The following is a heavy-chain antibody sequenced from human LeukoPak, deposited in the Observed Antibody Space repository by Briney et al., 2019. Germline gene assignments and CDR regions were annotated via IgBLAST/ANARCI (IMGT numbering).Heavy chain of an antibody. CDR1: SVSLSSSPYF. CDR2: ISYSGTT. J-gene: IGHJ4*02. Sequence: PSETLSLTCTVSSVSLSSSPYFWAWIRQSPGKGLEWIGTISYSGTTYYNPSLKSRLTISVDTSKNHFSLKLSSVTAADTAVYYCAANSADSNSLESSYKVWGQGTLVTVSS. CDR3: AANSADSNSLESSYKV. D-gene: IGHD3-10*01. V-gene: IGHV4-39*02.